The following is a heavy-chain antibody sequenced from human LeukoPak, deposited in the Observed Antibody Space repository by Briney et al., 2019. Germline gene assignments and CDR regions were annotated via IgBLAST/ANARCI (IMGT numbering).Heavy chain of an antibody. V-gene: IGHV3-7*01. Sequence: PGGSLRLSCAASGFTFSSYGMSWVRQAPGKGLEWVANIKQDGSEKYYVDSVKGRFTISRDNAKNSLYLQMNSLRAEDTAVYYCARARGILTGYRFDYWGQGTLVTVSS. J-gene: IGHJ4*02. CDR1: GFTFSSYG. D-gene: IGHD3-9*01. CDR3: ARARGILTGYRFDY. CDR2: IKQDGSEK.